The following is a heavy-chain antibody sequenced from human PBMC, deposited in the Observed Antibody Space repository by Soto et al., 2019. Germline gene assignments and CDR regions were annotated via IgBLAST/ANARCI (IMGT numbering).Heavy chain of an antibody. CDR1: GYTFTGYY. CDR3: ARDSAYCSSTSCPEPASYYYYGMDV. J-gene: IGHJ6*02. CDR2: INPNSGGT. Sequence: ASVKVSCKASGYTFTGYYMNWGRQAPGQGLEWLGWINPNSGGTNYAQKFQGRVTMTRDTSISTAYMELSRLRSDDTAVYYCARDSAYCSSTSCPEPASYYYYGMDVWGQGTTVTVSS. V-gene: IGHV1-2*02. D-gene: IGHD2-2*01.